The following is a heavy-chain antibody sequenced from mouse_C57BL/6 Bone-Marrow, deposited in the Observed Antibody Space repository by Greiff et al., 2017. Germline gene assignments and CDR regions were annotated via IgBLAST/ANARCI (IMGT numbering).Heavy chain of an antibody. Sequence: VQLQQSGAELVRPGASVKLSCKASGYTFTDYYINWVKQRPGQGLEWIARIYPGSGNTYYNEKFKGKATLTAEKSSSTAYLQLSSLTSEDSAVYFCATGRKGFDYWGQGTTLTVSS. J-gene: IGHJ2*01. CDR1: GYTFTDYY. V-gene: IGHV1-76*01. CDR3: ATGRKGFDY. D-gene: IGHD3-1*01. CDR2: IYPGSGNT.